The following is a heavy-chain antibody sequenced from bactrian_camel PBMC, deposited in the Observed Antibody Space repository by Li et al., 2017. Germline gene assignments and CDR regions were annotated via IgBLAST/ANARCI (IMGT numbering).Heavy chain of an antibody. D-gene: IGHD5*01. CDR1: GYSYSSKC. CDR3: ATDRRGNR. Sequence: VQLVESGGGSVQPGGSLKLSCAASGYSYSSKCMGWLRQAPGKGLEWVSSISGGGWPSYSDSVKGRFTISRDNAQNMVYLQLNSLKTEDTAMYYCATDRRGNRRGQGTQVTVS. J-gene: IGHJ4*01. V-gene: IGHV3S40*01. CDR2: ISGGGWP.